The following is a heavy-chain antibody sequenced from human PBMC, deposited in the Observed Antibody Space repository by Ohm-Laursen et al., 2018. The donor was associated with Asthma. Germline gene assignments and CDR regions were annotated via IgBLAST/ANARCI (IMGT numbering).Heavy chain of an antibody. D-gene: IGHD2-2*01. CDR1: GFTFSSYG. J-gene: IGHJ3*02. CDR3: ARDTQYLHDAFDI. V-gene: IGHV3-33*01. CDR2: IWYDGSNK. Sequence: SLRLSCTAPGFTFSSYGMHWVRQAPGKGLEWVAVIWYDGSNKYYADSVKDRFTISRDNSKNTLYLQMNSLRAEDTAVYYCARDTQYLHDAFDIWGQGTMVTVSS.